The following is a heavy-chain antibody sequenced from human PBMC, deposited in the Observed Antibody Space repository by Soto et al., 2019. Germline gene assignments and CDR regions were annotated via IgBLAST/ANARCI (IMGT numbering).Heavy chain of an antibody. CDR2: INPSGGST. J-gene: IGHJ4*02. Sequence: GPSVKVSCKASGYTFTSYGISWVRQAPGQGLEWMGIINPSGGSTSYAQKFQGRVTMTRDTSTSTVYMELSSLRSEDTAVYYCARVESPPRSGWYVGYWGQGTLVTVSS. CDR1: GYTFTSYG. CDR3: ARVESPPRSGWYVGY. D-gene: IGHD6-19*01. V-gene: IGHV1-46*01.